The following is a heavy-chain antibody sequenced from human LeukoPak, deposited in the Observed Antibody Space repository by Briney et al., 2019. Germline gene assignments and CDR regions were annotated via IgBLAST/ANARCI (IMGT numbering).Heavy chain of an antibody. CDR3: ARGYCSGGSCYFHPFDY. D-gene: IGHD2-15*01. V-gene: IGHV4-30-2*01. Sequence: SETLSLTCTVSGGSISSGGYYWSWIRQPPGKGLEWIGYIYHSGSTYCNPSLKSRVTISVDRSKNQFSLKLSSVTAADTAVYYCARGYCSGGSCYFHPFDYWGQGTLVTVSS. CDR1: GGSISSGGYY. J-gene: IGHJ4*02. CDR2: IYHSGST.